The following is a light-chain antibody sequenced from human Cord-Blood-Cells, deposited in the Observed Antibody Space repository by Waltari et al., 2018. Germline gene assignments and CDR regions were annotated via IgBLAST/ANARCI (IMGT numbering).Light chain of an antibody. Sequence: EIVMPQSPATLSVSPGERATLSCRASQSVSSNLAWYQQKPGQAPRLLIYGASTRATGIPARFSGSGSGTEFTLTISSLQSEDFAVYYCQQYNNLPGTFGQGTKVEIK. CDR3: QQYNNLPGT. CDR2: GAS. V-gene: IGKV3-15*01. J-gene: IGKJ1*01. CDR1: QSVSSN.